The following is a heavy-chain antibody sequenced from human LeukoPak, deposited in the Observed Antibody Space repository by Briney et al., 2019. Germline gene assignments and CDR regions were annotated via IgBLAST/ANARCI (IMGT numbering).Heavy chain of an antibody. V-gene: IGHV1-69*04. CDR1: GGTFSSYA. D-gene: IGHD3-22*01. Sequence: GASVKVSCKASGGTFSSYAISWVRQAPGQGLEWMGRIIPILGIANYAQKFQGRVTITADKSTSTAYMELSSLRSEDTAVYYCARVQPAYYYDSSGYHDAFDIWGQGTMVTVSP. CDR3: ARVQPAYYYDSSGYHDAFDI. J-gene: IGHJ3*02. CDR2: IIPILGIA.